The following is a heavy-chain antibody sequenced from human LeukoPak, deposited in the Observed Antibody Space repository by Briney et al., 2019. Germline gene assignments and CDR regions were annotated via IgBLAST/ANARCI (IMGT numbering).Heavy chain of an antibody. Sequence: GGSLRLSCAASGFTFSSYSMNWVRQAPGKALEWVSYISTGGAILYADSVKGRFTISRDNARNSLYLQMHNLRAEDTAVYYCARDRAGRFFDYWGQGTLVTVSS. CDR1: GFTFSSYS. D-gene: IGHD1-1*01. CDR3: ARDRAGRFFDY. V-gene: IGHV3-48*04. J-gene: IGHJ4*02. CDR2: ISTGGAI.